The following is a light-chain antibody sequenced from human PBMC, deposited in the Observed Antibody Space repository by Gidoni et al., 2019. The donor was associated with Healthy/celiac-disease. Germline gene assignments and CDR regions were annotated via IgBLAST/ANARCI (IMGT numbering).Light chain of an antibody. CDR3: QSYDSSLSVLYV. V-gene: IGLV1-40*01. J-gene: IGLJ1*01. Sequence: QSVLTQPPSVSGAPGQRVTISCTGSSSNIGAGYDVHWYQQPPGTAPKLLIYGNSNRPSGVSDRFSGSKSGTSASLAITGLQAEDEADYYCQSYDSSLSVLYVFGTGTKVTVL. CDR1: SSNIGAGYD. CDR2: GNS.